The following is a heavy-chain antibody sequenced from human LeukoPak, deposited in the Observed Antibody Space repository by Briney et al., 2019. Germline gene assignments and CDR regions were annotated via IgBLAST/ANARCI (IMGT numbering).Heavy chain of an antibody. V-gene: IGHV4-61*02. CDR2: IYTSGST. CDR1: GGSISSGSYY. J-gene: IGHJ3*02. Sequence: SQTLSLTCTVSGGSISSGSYYWSWIRQPAGKGLEWIGRIYTSGSTNYNPSLKSRVTMSVDTSKNQFSLKLSSVTAADTAVYYCARARRILTGYYRLQPNDAFDIWGQGTMVTVSS. D-gene: IGHD3-9*01. CDR3: ARARRILTGYYRLQPNDAFDI.